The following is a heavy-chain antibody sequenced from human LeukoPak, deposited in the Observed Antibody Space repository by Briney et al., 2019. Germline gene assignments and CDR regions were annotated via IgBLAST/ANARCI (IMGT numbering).Heavy chain of an antibody. J-gene: IGHJ6*02. CDR1: GGTFSGYA. D-gene: IGHD3-3*01. CDR2: IIPIFGTA. Sequence: SVKVSCKASGGTFSGYAISWVRQAPGQGLEWMGGIIPIFGTANYAQKFQGRVTITADESTSTAYMELSSLRSEDTAVYYCARDMPKTTIFGVVIDDYYYYGMDVWGQGTTVTVSS. V-gene: IGHV1-69*01. CDR3: ARDMPKTTIFGVVIDDYYYYGMDV.